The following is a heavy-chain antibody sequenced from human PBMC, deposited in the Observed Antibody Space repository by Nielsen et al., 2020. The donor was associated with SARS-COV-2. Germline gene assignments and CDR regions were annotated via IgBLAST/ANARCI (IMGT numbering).Heavy chain of an antibody. V-gene: IGHV1-69*13. CDR2: IIPIFGTA. Sequence: SVKVSCKASGGTFSSYAISWVRQAPGQGLEWMGGIIPIFGTANYAQKFQGRVTITADESTSTAYMELSSLRSEDTAVYYCARVGGYSYGHGDYWGQGTLVTVSS. J-gene: IGHJ4*02. CDR3: ARVGGYSYGHGDY. D-gene: IGHD5-18*01. CDR1: GGTFSSYA.